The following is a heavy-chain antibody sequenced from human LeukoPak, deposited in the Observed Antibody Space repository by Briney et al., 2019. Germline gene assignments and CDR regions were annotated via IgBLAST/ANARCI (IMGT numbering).Heavy chain of an antibody. J-gene: IGHJ4*02. CDR3: ARDVQAGPGY. V-gene: IGHV3-74*01. Sequence: PGGSLRLSCAASGFTFSSYWMHWVRQAPGKGLVWVSRINSDGSRTTYADSVKDRFTISRDNAKNTLHLQMNSLRAEDTAVYYCARDVQAGPGYWGQGTLVTVSS. CDR1: GFTFSSYW. D-gene: IGHD6-19*01. CDR2: INSDGSRT.